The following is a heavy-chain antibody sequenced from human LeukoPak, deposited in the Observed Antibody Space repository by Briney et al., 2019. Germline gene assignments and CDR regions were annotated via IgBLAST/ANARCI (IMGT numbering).Heavy chain of an antibody. CDR3: AKGAGTMIVVGLDV. D-gene: IGHD3-22*01. Sequence: GGSLRLSCAASGFTFSSYWMSWVCQAPGKGLEWVSNINRDGSSKYYVDSVKGRFTISRDNSKNTLYLQMNSLRAEDTAVYYCAKGAGTMIVVGLDVWGQGTTVTVSS. CDR2: INRDGSSK. CDR1: GFTFSSYW. J-gene: IGHJ6*02. V-gene: IGHV3-7*03.